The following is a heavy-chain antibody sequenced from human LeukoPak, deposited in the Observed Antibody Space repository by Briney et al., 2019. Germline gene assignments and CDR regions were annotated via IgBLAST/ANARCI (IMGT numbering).Heavy chain of an antibody. CDR1: GGSISSSSYY. V-gene: IGHV4-39*01. J-gene: IGHJ4*02. D-gene: IGHD3-10*01. CDR2: IYYSGST. Sequence: SETLSLTCTVSGGSISSSSYYWGWIRQPPGKGLEWIGCIYYSGSTYYNPSLKSRVTISVDTSKNQFSLKLSSVTAADTAVYYCARLYYYGSGSYGELDYWGQGTLVTVSS. CDR3: ARLYYYGSGSYGELDY.